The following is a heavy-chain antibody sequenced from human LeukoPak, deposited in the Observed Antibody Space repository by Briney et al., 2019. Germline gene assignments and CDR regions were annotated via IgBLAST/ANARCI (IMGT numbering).Heavy chain of an antibody. CDR2: INPNSGAT. J-gene: IGHJ4*02. Sequence: ASVKVSCKASGYTFTGYYMHWVRQAPGQGLEWMGWINPNSGATNYAQKFQGRVTMTRDTSISTAYMELSRLRSDDTAVYYCARDARSYYGDYVGPHWGQGTLVTVSS. CDR3: ARDARSYYGDYVGPH. CDR1: GYTFTGYY. V-gene: IGHV1-2*02. D-gene: IGHD4-17*01.